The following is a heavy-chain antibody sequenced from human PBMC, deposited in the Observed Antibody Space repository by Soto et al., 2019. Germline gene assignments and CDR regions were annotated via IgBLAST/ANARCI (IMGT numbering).Heavy chain of an antibody. D-gene: IGHD3-3*01. CDR1: GFTFSSYG. CDR3: AKDPSVQGYDFWSGYYTPLDY. CDR2: ISYDGSNK. Sequence: GGSLRLSCAASGFTFSSYGMHWVRQAPGKGLEWVAVISYDGSNKYYADSVKGRFTISRDNSKNKLYLQMNSLRAEDTAVYYCAKDPSVQGYDFWSGYYTPLDYWGQGTLVTVSS. J-gene: IGHJ4*02. V-gene: IGHV3-30*18.